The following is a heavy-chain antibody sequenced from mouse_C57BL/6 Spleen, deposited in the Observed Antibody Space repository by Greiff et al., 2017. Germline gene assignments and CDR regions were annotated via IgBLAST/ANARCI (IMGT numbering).Heavy chain of an antibody. Sequence: EVMLVESGGGLVKPGGSLKLSCAASGFTFSDYGMHWVRQAPEKGLEWVAYISSGSSTIYYADTVKGRFTLSRDNAKNTLFLQMTSLRSGDTAMYYCARGIGTTVVAPAYWGQGTLVTVSA. D-gene: IGHD1-1*01. CDR3: ARGIGTTVVAPAY. J-gene: IGHJ3*01. CDR1: GFTFSDYG. CDR2: ISSGSSTI. V-gene: IGHV5-17*01.